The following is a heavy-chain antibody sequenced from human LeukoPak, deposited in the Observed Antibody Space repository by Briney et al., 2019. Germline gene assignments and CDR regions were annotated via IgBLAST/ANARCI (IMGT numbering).Heavy chain of an antibody. V-gene: IGHV4-38-2*02. Sequence: SETLSLTCTVSGYSISSGFYWGWIRQPPGKGLEWIGSIYHSGSTHYNSSLKSRVTISVDTSKNQLSLKLSSVTAADPAVYYCAGVVGLTRGGTFDYWGQGPLFTVS. CDR3: AGVVGLTRGGTFDY. CDR1: GYSISSGFY. D-gene: IGHD1-1*01. CDR2: IYHSGST. J-gene: IGHJ4*02.